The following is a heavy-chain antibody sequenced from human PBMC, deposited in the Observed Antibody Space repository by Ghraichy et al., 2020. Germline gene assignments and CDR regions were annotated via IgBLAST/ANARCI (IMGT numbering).Heavy chain of an antibody. CDR3: ARYHGASRWFDP. CDR2: IYYSGTT. CDR1: GGSISNDGYY. Sequence: SETLSLTCTVSGGSISNDGYYWTWIRQHPGKGLEWIGYIYYSGTTYHNPSLKSRVTISVDTSKNQFSLNLSSVTAAVPAVYFCARYHGASRWFDPWGQGTLVTVSS. V-gene: IGHV4-31*03. J-gene: IGHJ5*02. D-gene: IGHD4-17*01.